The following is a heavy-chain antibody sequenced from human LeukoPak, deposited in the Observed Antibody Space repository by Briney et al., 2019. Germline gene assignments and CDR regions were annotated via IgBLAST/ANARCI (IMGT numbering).Heavy chain of an antibody. Sequence: ASVKVSCKASGYTFTSYGISWVRQAPGQGLEWMGRISAYNGNTNYAQKLQGRVTMTTDTSTSTAYMELRSLRSEDTAVYYCAREVGDDSPFDIWGQGTMVTVSS. CDR2: ISAYNGNT. CDR3: AREVGDDSPFDI. CDR1: GYTFTSYG. J-gene: IGHJ3*02. D-gene: IGHD2-21*02. V-gene: IGHV1-18*01.